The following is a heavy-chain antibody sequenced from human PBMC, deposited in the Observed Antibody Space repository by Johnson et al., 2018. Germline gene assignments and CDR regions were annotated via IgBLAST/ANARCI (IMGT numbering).Heavy chain of an antibody. J-gene: IGHJ3*02. Sequence: QLVESGAEVKKPGXSVKXSCKASGGTFSSYAINWVRQAPGQGLEWMGGIIPIFGTANYAQKFQGRVTITADESTSTACMELSSLRSEDTAVYYCSRGEGDIAMVTGDAFDIWGQGTMVTVSS. CDR3: SRGEGDIAMVTGDAFDI. V-gene: IGHV1-69*01. CDR2: IIPIFGTA. D-gene: IGHD5-18*01. CDR1: GGTFSSYA.